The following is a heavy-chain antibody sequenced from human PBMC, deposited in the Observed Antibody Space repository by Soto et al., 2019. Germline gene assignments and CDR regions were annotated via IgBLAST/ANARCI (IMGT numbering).Heavy chain of an antibody. D-gene: IGHD2-8*01. CDR3: AGRDCTNGVCFFY. Sequence: PGGSLRLSCAASGFTFSSYWMHWVRQAPGKGLVWVSRINSDGSSTSYADSVKGRFTISRDNAKNTLYLHMNSLRAEDTAVYYCAGRDCTNGVCFFYWGQGTLVTVSS. J-gene: IGHJ4*02. CDR2: INSDGSST. CDR1: GFTFSSYW. V-gene: IGHV3-74*01.